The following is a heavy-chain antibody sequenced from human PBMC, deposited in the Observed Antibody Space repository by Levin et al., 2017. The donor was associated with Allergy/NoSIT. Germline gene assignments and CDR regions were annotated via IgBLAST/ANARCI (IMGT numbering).Heavy chain of an antibody. V-gene: IGHV3-30*04. J-gene: IGHJ6*02. CDR1: GFTFSSYA. CDR2: ISYDGSNK. Sequence: AGGSLRLSCAASGFTFSSYAMHWVRQAPGKGLEWVAVISYDGSNKYYADSVKGRFTISRDNSKNTLYLQMNSLRAEDTAVYYCAREFSTVQEVWGNYYYYYGMDVWGQGTTVTVSS. CDR3: AREFSTVQEVWGNYYYYYGMDV. D-gene: IGHD3-16*01.